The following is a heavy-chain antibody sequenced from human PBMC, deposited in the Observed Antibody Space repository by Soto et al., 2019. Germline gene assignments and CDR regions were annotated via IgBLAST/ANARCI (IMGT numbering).Heavy chain of an antibody. D-gene: IGHD2-2*01. J-gene: IGHJ4*01. CDR1: GGSFSGYY. CDR2: INHSGST. CDR3: GSTSQQPDY. V-gene: IGHV4-34*01. Sequence: SETLSLTCAVYGGSFSGYYWSWIRQPPGKGLEWIGEINHSGSTNYNPSLKSRVTISVDTSKNQFSLKLSSVTAADTAVYYCGSTSQQPDYWGQEPWSPSPQ.